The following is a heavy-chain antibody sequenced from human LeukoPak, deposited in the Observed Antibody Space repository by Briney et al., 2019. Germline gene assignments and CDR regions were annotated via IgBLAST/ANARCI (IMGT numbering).Heavy chain of an antibody. CDR3: ARKQGDY. J-gene: IGHJ4*02. Sequence: GGSLRLSCAASGFTFSSYEMNWVRQAPGKGLEWISYISASGTITYYADSVKGRFTISRDNSKNTLYLQMNSLRAEDTAVYYCARKQGDYWGQGTLVTVSS. CDR1: GFTFSSYE. V-gene: IGHV3-48*03. CDR2: ISASGTIT.